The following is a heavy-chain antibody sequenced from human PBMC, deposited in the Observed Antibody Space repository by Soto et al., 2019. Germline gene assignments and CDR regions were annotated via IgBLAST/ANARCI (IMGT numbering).Heavy chain of an antibody. CDR3: ARRNCSGGSCYPDY. V-gene: IGHV4-39*01. CDR1: GGSISSSGYY. Sequence: QLQLQESGPGLVKPSETLSLTCTVSGGSISSSGYYWGWIRQPPGKGLEWIGSVSYGGGTYYNPSLKSRVTISVDTSKNQFSLKLNSVTAADTAVYYCARRNCSGGSCYPDYWGRGTLVTVSS. D-gene: IGHD2-15*01. CDR2: VSYGGGT. J-gene: IGHJ4*02.